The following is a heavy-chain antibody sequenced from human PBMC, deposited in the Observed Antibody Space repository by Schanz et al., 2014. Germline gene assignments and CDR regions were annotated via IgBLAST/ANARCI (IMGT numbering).Heavy chain of an antibody. V-gene: IGHV3-48*01. CDR1: GFTFSSYS. D-gene: IGHD3-16*01. Sequence: EVQLLESGGGLAQPGGSLRLSCTASGFTFSSYSMNWVRQAPGKGLEWVSYVSRSTPDIYYADSVKGRFTMSRDNAKNSVFLQMNDLRAEDAAVDYCVRDSLYAFDYWGQGTLVTVSS. CDR3: VRDSLYAFDY. CDR2: VSRSTPDI. J-gene: IGHJ4*02.